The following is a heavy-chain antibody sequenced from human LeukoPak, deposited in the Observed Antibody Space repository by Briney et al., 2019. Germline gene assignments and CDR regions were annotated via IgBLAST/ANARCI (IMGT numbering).Heavy chain of an antibody. CDR1: GGSISSYY. J-gene: IGHJ4*02. D-gene: IGHD3-22*01. CDR2: IYYSGST. V-gene: IGHV4-59*01. CDR3: ARGNPYYDSSGYPDY. Sequence: SETLSLTCTVSGGSISSYYWNWIRQPPGKGLEWIGYIYYSGSTNYNPSLKSRVTISVDTSKNQFSLRLSSVTAADTAVYYCARGNPYYDSSGYPDYWGQGTLVTVSS.